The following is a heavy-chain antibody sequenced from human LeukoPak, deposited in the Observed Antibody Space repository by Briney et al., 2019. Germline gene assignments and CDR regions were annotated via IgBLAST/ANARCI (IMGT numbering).Heavy chain of an antibody. CDR2: SSAYNGNT. Sequence: GASVKVSCKASVYTFTSYGISWVRQAPGQGLEWMGWSSAYNGNTNYAQKLQGRVTMTTDTSTSTAYMELRSLRSDDTAVYYCARATYYYGSGSHYGMDVWGQGTTVTVSS. J-gene: IGHJ6*02. CDR1: VYTFTSYG. CDR3: ARATYYYGSGSHYGMDV. D-gene: IGHD3-10*01. V-gene: IGHV1-18*01.